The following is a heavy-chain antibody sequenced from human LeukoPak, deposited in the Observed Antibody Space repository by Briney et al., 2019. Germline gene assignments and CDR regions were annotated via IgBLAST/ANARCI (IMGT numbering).Heavy chain of an antibody. V-gene: IGHV4-59*01. D-gene: IGHD1-26*01. J-gene: IGHJ6*03. CDR1: GGSISSYY. CDR2: IYYSGST. CDR3: ARMYSGTYYYYYYMDV. Sequence: SETLSLTCTVSGGSISSYYWSWIRQAPGKGLEWIGYIYYSGSTNYNPSLKSRVTISVDTSKNQFSLKLSSVTAADTAVYYCARMYSGTYYYYYYMDVWGKGTTVTVSS.